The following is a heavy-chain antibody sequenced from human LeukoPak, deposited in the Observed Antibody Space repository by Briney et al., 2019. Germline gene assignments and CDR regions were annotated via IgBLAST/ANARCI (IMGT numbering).Heavy chain of an antibody. CDR2: IYHSGST. J-gene: IGHJ4*02. CDR1: GGSISSSNW. Sequence: ASETLSLTCAVSGGSISSSNWWSWVRQPPGKGLEWIGEIYHSGSTYYNPSLKSRVTISVDTSKNQFSLKLISVTAADTAVYFCARGARDFDSWGQGTLVTVSS. CDR3: ARGARDFDS. V-gene: IGHV4-4*02.